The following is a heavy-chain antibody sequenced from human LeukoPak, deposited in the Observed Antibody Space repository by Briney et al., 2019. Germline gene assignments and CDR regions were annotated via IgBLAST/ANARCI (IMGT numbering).Heavy chain of an antibody. V-gene: IGHV3-48*01. Sequence: GGSLRLSCAASGFTFSSYSMNWVRQAPGKGLEWVSYISSSSTTIYYTDSVKGRFTISRDNAKNSLYLQMNSLRAEDTAVYYCARGGPLYFYYYYMDVWGKGTTVTVSS. CDR1: GFTFSSYS. CDR3: ARGGPLYFYYYYMDV. CDR2: ISSSSTTI. J-gene: IGHJ6*03.